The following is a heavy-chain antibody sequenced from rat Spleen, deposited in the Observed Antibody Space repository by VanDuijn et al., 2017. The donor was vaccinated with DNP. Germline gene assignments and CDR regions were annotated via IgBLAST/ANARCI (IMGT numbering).Heavy chain of an antibody. J-gene: IGHJ3*01. D-gene: IGHD1-9*01. CDR1: GFTFSNYD. CDR2: ITPSGDNS. CDR3: TRGGTYYFDY. V-gene: IGHV5-25*01. Sequence: EVQLVESGGGLVQPGRSLKLSCAASGFTFSNYDMAWVRQAPTKGLEWVASITPSGDNSYYRDSVRGRFTVSRDDSTSTLYLQMDSLRSEDTATYYCTRGGTYYFDYWGQGTLVTVSS.